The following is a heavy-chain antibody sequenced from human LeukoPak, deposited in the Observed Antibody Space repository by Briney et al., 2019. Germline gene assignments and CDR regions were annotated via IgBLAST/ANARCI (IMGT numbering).Heavy chain of an antibody. CDR3: AKDGSVVVPAAIYYYYMDV. Sequence: PGGSLRLSCAASGFTFSSYSMNWVRQAPGKGLEWVSSISSSSSYIYYADSVKGRFTISRDNAKNSLYLQMNSLRAEDTAVYYCAKDGSVVVPAAIYYYYMDVWGKGTTVTVSS. CDR1: GFTFSSYS. J-gene: IGHJ6*03. D-gene: IGHD2-2*01. CDR2: ISSSSSYI. V-gene: IGHV3-21*01.